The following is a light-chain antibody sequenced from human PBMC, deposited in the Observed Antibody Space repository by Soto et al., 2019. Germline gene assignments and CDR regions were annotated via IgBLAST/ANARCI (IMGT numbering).Light chain of an antibody. CDR1: RSVNRSY. CDR3: QQYGNTPLT. CDR2: GAS. Sequence: EIVLTQSPGTLSLSPGERATLSCRASRSVNRSYFGWYQHKPGRAPRLLIYGASSRATGIPERFSGSGSETDFIFTISRVEPEDFAVYFCQQYGNTPLTFGGGTKVEIK. J-gene: IGKJ4*01. V-gene: IGKV3-20*01.